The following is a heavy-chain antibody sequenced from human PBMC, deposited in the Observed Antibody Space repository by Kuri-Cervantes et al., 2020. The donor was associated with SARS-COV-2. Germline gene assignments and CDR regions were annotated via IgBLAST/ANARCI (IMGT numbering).Heavy chain of an antibody. CDR1: GFTFSSYS. CDR3: VRDSFYYDSSGSWLYNGMDV. Sequence: GGSLRLSCAASGFTFSSYSMNWVRQAPGKGLEWVSYISSSSSTIYYADSVKGRFTISRDNAKNSLYLQMNSLRAEDTAVYYCVRDSFYYDSSGSWLYNGMDVWGQGTTVTVSS. D-gene: IGHD3-22*01. V-gene: IGHV3-48*01. J-gene: IGHJ6*02. CDR2: ISSSSSTI.